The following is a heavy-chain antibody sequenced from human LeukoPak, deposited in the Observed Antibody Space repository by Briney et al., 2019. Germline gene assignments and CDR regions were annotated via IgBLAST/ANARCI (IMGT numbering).Heavy chain of an antibody. V-gene: IGHV3-53*04. CDR2: IYSGGST. J-gene: IGHJ6*02. D-gene: IGHD3-3*02. CDR1: GLTVSSNY. CDR3: ARGGVSTVVGPRGMDV. Sequence: PGGSLRLSCAASGLTVSSNYMSWVRQAPGKGLEWVSVIYSGGSTYYADSVKGRFTISRHNSKNTLYLQMNSLRAEDTAVYYCARGGVSTVVGPRGMDVWGQGTTVTVSS.